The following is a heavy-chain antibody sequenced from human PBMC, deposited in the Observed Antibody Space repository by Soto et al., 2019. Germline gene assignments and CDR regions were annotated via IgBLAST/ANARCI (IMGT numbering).Heavy chain of an antibody. CDR1: CGSSSRSNW. Sequence: KTSETLSLTCAVSCGSSSRSNWWSWVRQPPGKGLEWIGEIYHSGSTNYNPSLKSRVTISVDTSKNQFSLKLSSVTAADTAVYYCGRTASPYGDLDYWGQVTLVTVSS. CDR3: GRTASPYGDLDY. V-gene: IGHV4-4*02. J-gene: IGHJ4*02. CDR2: IYHSGST. D-gene: IGHD4-17*01.